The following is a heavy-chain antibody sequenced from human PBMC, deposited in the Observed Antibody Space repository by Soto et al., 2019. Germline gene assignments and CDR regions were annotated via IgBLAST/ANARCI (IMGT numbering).Heavy chain of an antibody. V-gene: IGHV3-74*01. CDR1: GFTFSSYW. CDR3: ARGDGDHYDGNGYLCRH. CDR2: IKSDGSGT. J-gene: IGHJ4*02. Sequence: EVQLVESGGGLVQPGESLTLSCAASGFTFSSYWMHWVRQAPGKGLVWVSRIKSDGSGTYYADSVKGRLTISRDNARNTLYLQMNSVKVEDTAVYYSARGDGDHYDGNGYLCRHWGKGTLVTVSS. D-gene: IGHD3-22*01.